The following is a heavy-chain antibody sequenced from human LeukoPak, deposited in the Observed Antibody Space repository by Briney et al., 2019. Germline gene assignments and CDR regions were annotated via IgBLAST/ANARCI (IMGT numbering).Heavy chain of an antibody. CDR3: ARQARDCSGGTCYESLDY. D-gene: IGHD2-15*01. V-gene: IGHV4-39*01. CDR2: IYYSGST. Sequence: NTSETLSLTCTVSGGSISTGSYFWGWIRQPPGKGLEWIGGIYYSGSTYYNPSLKSRVTISVDTSKNQLSLKARSVTAADTAVYYCARQARDCSGGTCYESLDYWGQGTLVTVSS. J-gene: IGHJ4*02. CDR1: GGSISTGSYF.